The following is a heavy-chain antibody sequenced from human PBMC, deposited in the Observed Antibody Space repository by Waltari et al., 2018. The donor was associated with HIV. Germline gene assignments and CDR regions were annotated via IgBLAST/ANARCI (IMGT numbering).Heavy chain of an antibody. J-gene: IGHJ4*02. CDR1: GFTFSSYS. D-gene: IGHD3-22*01. Sequence: EVQLVEAGRGLVKPGASVRLSCAATGFTFSSYSMNWVRQVPGKGLQWVSSISSISSYIYYADSVKGRFTISRDNATYSLYLQMNTLRAEDTAVYYCARFDYDSKVDYWGQVTLVTVSS. CDR3: ARFDYDSKVDY. V-gene: IGHV3-21*01. CDR2: ISSISSYI.